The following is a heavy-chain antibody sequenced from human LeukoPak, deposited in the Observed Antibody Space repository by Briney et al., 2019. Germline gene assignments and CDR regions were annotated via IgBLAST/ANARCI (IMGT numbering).Heavy chain of an antibody. Sequence: GGSLRLSCAASGFTFSSYGMHWVRQAPGKGLEWVAVISYDGSNKYYADSVKGRFTISRDNSKNTLYLQMNSLRAEDTAVYYCAKDPLDCGGDCYSSSDYWGQGTLVTVS. V-gene: IGHV3-30*18. D-gene: IGHD2-21*02. CDR2: ISYDGSNK. CDR1: GFTFSSYG. CDR3: AKDPLDCGGDCYSSSDY. J-gene: IGHJ4*02.